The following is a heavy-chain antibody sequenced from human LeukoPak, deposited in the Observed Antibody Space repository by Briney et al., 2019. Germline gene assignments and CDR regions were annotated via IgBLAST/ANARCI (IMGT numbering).Heavy chain of an antibody. Sequence: ASVKVSCKASGYTFTSYDINWVRQATGQGLEWMGWMNPNSGNTGYAQKFQGRVTMTRNTSISTAYMELSSLRSEDTAVYYCARLYYDILTGSNWFDPWGQGTWSPSPQ. CDR2: MNPNSGNT. J-gene: IGHJ5*02. CDR1: GYTFTSYD. CDR3: ARLYYDILTGSNWFDP. D-gene: IGHD3-9*01. V-gene: IGHV1-8*01.